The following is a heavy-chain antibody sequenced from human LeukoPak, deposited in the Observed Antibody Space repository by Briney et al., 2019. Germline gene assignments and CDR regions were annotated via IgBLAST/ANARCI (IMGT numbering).Heavy chain of an antibody. CDR2: IKQDGSEK. V-gene: IGHV3-7*01. CDR1: GFTFSSYW. CDR3: AKDLPEPGIVGAGQPEYFQH. J-gene: IGHJ1*01. Sequence: GSLRLSCAASGFTFSSYWMSWVRQAPGKGLEWVANIKQDGSEKYYVDSVKGRFTISRDNAKNSLYLQMNSLRAEDTAVYYCAKDLPEPGIVGAGQPEYFQHWGQGALVTVSS. D-gene: IGHD1-26*01.